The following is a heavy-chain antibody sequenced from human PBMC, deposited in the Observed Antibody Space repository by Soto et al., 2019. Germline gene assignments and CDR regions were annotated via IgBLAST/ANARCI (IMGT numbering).Heavy chain of an antibody. J-gene: IGHJ5*02. CDR3: AREAPLLWFGELSRWFDP. D-gene: IGHD3-10*01. CDR2: IYYSGST. V-gene: IGHV4-59*01. CDR1: GGSISSYY. Sequence: TLSLTCTVSGGSISSYYWSWIRQHPGKGLEWIGYIYYSGSTNYNPSLKSRVTISVDTSKNQFSLKLSSVTAADTAVYYCAREAPLLWFGELSRWFDPWGQGTLVTAPQ.